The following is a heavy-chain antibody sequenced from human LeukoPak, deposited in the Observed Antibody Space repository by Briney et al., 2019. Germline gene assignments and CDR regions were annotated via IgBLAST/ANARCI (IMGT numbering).Heavy chain of an antibody. CDR3: ARHQYYYDSSGYWATSRVPFDY. Sequence: SETLSLTCTVSGGSINSYWSWIRQPAGKGLEWIGEINHSGSTNYNPSLKSRVTISVDTSKNQFSLKLSSVTAADTAVYYCARHQYYYDSSGYWATSRVPFDYWGQGTLVTVSS. V-gene: IGHV4-34*01. J-gene: IGHJ4*02. CDR1: GGSINSY. D-gene: IGHD3-22*01. CDR2: INHSGST.